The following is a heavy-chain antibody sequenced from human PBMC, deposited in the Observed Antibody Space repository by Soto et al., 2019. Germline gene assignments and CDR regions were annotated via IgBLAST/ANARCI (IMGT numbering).Heavy chain of an antibody. CDR3: AKGGDGHSPRGFDSFDN. CDR1: GVTFSRYG. J-gene: IGHJ4*02. V-gene: IGHV3-30*18. Sequence: QVQLVESGGGVVQPGRSLRLSCVASGVTFSRYGMHWVRQAPGKGLEWVAVLSNDGSYKYYADSVKGRFTISRDNSKNTLYLQMNSLRAEDTAVYYCAKGGDGHSPRGFDSFDNWGQGTLVTVSS. CDR2: LSNDGSYK. D-gene: IGHD3-16*01.